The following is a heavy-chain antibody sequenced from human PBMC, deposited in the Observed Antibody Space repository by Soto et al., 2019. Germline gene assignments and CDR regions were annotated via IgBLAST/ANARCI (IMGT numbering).Heavy chain of an antibody. CDR3: ARDSRRGHV. D-gene: IGHD3-10*01. Sequence: QVPLVESGGALVKPGESLRLSCAASGFTFSDYNMGWIRQAPGKGLERISYISYSASTVYYADSVKGRFTISRDNAKNSLFLQMNSLRAEDTAVYYCARDSRRGHVWGQGTTVTVSS. CDR1: GFTFSDYN. J-gene: IGHJ6*02. CDR2: ISYSASTV. V-gene: IGHV3-11*01.